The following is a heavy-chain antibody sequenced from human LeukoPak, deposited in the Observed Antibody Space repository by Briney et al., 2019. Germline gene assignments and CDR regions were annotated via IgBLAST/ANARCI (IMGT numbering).Heavy chain of an antibody. CDR2: INPNSGGT. V-gene: IGHV1-2*02. CDR1: GYTFTGYY. Sequence: ASVKVSCKASGYTFTGYYIHWVRQAPGQGLEWMGWINPNSGGTNYAQKFQGRVTMTRDTSISTAYMELSRLRSDDTAVYYCARSSPTYYYDSSGYAFDIWGQGTMVTVSS. D-gene: IGHD3-22*01. CDR3: ARSSPTYYYDSSGYAFDI. J-gene: IGHJ3*02.